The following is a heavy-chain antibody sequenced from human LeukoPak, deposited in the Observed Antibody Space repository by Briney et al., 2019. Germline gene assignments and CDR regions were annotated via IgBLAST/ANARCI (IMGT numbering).Heavy chain of an antibody. J-gene: IGHJ4*02. V-gene: IGHV3-11*01. CDR1: GFTFSDYY. Sequence: GGSLRLSCAASGFTFSDYYMSWIRQAPGKGLEWVSYISSSGSTIYYADSVKGRFTISRDNAKNSLYLQMNNLRTEDTALYYCAKDTSWGYLDCWGQGTLVTVSS. CDR3: AKDTSWGYLDC. D-gene: IGHD7-27*01. CDR2: ISSSGSTI.